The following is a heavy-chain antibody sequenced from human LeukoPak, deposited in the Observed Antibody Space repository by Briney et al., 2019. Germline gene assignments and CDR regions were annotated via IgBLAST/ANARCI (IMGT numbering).Heavy chain of an antibody. CDR2: INHSGST. V-gene: IGHV4-34*01. D-gene: IGHD5-18*01. CDR3: ASRGYSYGRGAFDI. J-gene: IGHJ3*02. Sequence: SETLSLTCTVSGGSISSYYWSWIRQPPGKGLEWIGEINHSGSTNYNPSLKSRVTISVDTSKNQFSLKLSSVTAADTAVYYCASRGYSYGRGAFDIWGQGTMVTVSS. CDR1: GGSISSYY.